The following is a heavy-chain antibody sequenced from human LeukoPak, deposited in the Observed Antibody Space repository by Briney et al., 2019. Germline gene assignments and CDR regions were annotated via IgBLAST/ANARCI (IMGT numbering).Heavy chain of an antibody. CDR1: GSTFSSYA. D-gene: IGHD1-26*01. V-gene: IGHV1-69*05. CDR2: IIPIFGTA. CDR3: ARDGVGGAAAD. Sequence: ASVKVSCKASGSTFSSYAISWVRQAPGQGLEWMGGIIPIFGTANYAQKFQGRVTITTDESTSTAYMELSSLRSEDTAVYYCARDGVGGAAADWGQGTLVTVSS. J-gene: IGHJ4*02.